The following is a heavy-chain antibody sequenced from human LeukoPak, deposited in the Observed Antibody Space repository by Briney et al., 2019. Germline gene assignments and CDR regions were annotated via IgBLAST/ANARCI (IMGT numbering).Heavy chain of an antibody. J-gene: IGHJ3*02. CDR3: ARRRGRYSGDAFDI. CDR2: IYPGDSDT. V-gene: IGHV5-51*01. Sequence: GESLKISCRGSGYRFTSYWIGWVRQMPGKGLEWMGFIYPGDSDTRYSPSFQGQVTISADKSMSTAYLQWSSLKASDTAMYYCARRRGRYSGDAFDIWGQGTMVTVSS. CDR1: GYRFTSYW. D-gene: IGHD1-26*01.